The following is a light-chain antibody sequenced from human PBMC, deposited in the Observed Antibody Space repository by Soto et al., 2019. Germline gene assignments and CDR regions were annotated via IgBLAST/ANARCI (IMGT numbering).Light chain of an antibody. CDR1: QSVSSK. Sequence: EILMTQSPATLSVSPGERATLSCMASQSVSSKLAWYQQRPGQAPRLLVYGASTRASGIPPRFSGSGSGTDFTLTISSLQSEDFAVYYCQQLNYWPRITFGQGTRLEIK. CDR3: QQLNYWPRIT. CDR2: GAS. J-gene: IGKJ5*01. V-gene: IGKV3-15*01.